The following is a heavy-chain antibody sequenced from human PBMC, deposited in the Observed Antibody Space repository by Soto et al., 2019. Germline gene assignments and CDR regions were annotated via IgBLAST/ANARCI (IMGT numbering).Heavy chain of an antibody. D-gene: IGHD3-16*01. CDR1: GFTFSSYS. CDR3: ARLIGNSWLDS. CDR2: INTDGSVA. V-gene: IGHV3-74*03. J-gene: IGHJ5*01. Sequence: SLRLSCAASGFTFSSYSMHWVRQAPGKGLVWVSRINTDGSVAMYVDSVKGRFTISRDNAKNTLYLHMNSLRAEDTAVYYCARLIGNSWLDSWGQGTLVTVSS.